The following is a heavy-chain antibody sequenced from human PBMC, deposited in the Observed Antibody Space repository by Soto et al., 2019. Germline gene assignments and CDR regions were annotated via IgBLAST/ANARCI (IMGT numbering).Heavy chain of an antibody. CDR1: GDSMTRSVW. J-gene: IGHJ4*02. CDR2: VFHTGNT. D-gene: IGHD1-26*01. V-gene: IGHV4-4*02. CDR3: ARKAWDRFDY. Sequence: PSETLSLTCTVSGDSMTRSVWWTWVRQPPGKGLEWIGEVFHTGNTNYNPSLKSRVTMSVDKSTNEFSLKVTSVTAADTAIYYCARKAWDRFDYWGQGALVTVSS.